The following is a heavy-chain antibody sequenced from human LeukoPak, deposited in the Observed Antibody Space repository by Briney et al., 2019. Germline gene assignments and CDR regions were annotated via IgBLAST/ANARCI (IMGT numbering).Heavy chain of an antibody. CDR3: AKYQLYHSSSWRDAFDV. J-gene: IGHJ3*01. CDR1: GFTFSSYA. Sequence: GGSLRLSCAASGFTFSSYAMSWVRQAPGKGLDWVSAISNGGDSIYYADSVRGRFTISGDNSKNTLYLQMNSLRADDTALYYCAKYQLYHSSSWRDAFDVWGQGTMVTVSS. CDR2: ISNGGDSI. V-gene: IGHV3-23*01. D-gene: IGHD6-13*01.